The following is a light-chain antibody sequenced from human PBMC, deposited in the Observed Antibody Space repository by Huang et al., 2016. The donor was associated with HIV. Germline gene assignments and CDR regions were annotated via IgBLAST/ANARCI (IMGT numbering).Light chain of an antibody. Sequence: DIQMTQSPSSLSASVRDRVTITCRASQTSPTYLNWYQQKPGKAPKPLIYAASTLQSGVPSRFSGSGSGTDFTLTISSLQPEDFATYYCQQSFSKPLTFGGGTTVEIK. CDR2: AAS. V-gene: IGKV1-39*01. CDR3: QQSFSKPLT. CDR1: QTSPTY. J-gene: IGKJ4*01.